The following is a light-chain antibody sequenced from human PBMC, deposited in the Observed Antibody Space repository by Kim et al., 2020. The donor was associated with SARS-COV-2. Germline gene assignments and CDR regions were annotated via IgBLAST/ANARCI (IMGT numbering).Light chain of an antibody. Sequence: SYELTQPPSVSVSPGQTASITCSGDKLGDKYACWYQQKPGQSPVLVIYQDSKRPSGIPERFSGSNSGNTATLTISGTQAMAEAAYYCQAWDSRNWVFGGG. CDR1: KLGDKY. CDR3: QAWDSRNWV. V-gene: IGLV3-1*01. CDR2: QDS. J-gene: IGLJ3*02.